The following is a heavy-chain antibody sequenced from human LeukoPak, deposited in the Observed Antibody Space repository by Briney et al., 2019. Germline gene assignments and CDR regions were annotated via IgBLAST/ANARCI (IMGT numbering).Heavy chain of an antibody. CDR1: GFTFNSFC. CDR3: ATDHGFHYGAYFDY. CDR2: ISYDGSNK. Sequence: GGSLRLSCAASGFTFNSFCMHWVRQAPGKGLEWVAVISYDGSNKYSADSVKGRFTISRDNSKNTLYLQMNSLRPEDTAAYYCATDHGFHYGAYFDYWGQGTLVTVSS. J-gene: IGHJ4*02. V-gene: IGHV3-30*03. D-gene: IGHD4-17*01.